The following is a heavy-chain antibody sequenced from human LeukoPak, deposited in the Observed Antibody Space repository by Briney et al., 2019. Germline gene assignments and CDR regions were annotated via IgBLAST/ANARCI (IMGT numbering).Heavy chain of an antibody. J-gene: IGHJ3*02. Sequence: PGGSLRLACAASGFTFSSYAMSWVRQAPGKGLEWVSAISGSGGSTYYADSVKGRFTISRDNSKNTLYLQMNSLRAEDTAVYYCARGGRGYSYVSQDYAFDIWGQGTMVTVSS. V-gene: IGHV3-23*01. CDR3: ARGGRGYSYVSQDYAFDI. CDR1: GFTFSSYA. CDR2: ISGSGGST. D-gene: IGHD5-18*01.